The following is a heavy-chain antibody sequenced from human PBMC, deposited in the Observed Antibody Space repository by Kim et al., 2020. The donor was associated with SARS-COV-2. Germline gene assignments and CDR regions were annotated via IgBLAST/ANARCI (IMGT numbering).Heavy chain of an antibody. CDR3: TRVRAAAPLYYYGMDV. Sequence: ASVKVSCTASGYSFTTYYLHWVRQAPGQGLEWMGIINPSGGSTNYAQNFQGRLTMTRDTSTNTVYMDLNSLKSEDTAMYYCTRVRAAAPLYYYGMDVWG. V-gene: IGHV1-46*01. J-gene: IGHJ6*02. CDR2: INPSGGST. CDR1: GYSFTTYY. D-gene: IGHD6-13*01.